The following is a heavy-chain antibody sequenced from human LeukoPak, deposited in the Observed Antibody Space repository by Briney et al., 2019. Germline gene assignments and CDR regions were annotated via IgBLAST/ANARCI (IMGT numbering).Heavy chain of an antibody. CDR3: ASRGYSYGYYFDY. D-gene: IGHD5-18*01. J-gene: IGHJ4*02. V-gene: IGHV1-69*04. Sequence: SVKVSCKASGGTFSSYAISWVRQAPGQGLEWMGRIIPILGIANYAQKFQGRVTITADKSTSTAYMELSSLRSEDTAVYYRASRGYSYGYYFDYWGQGTLVTVSS. CDR2: IIPILGIA. CDR1: GGTFSSYA.